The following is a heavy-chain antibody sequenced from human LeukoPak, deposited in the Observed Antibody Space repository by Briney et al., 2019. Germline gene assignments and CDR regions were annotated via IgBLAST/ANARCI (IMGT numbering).Heavy chain of an antibody. CDR1: GYTFTSYG. J-gene: IGHJ3*02. Sequence: ASVTVSCKASGYTFTSYGISWVRQAPGQGLEWMGWISAYNGNTNYAQKLQGRVTITTDTSTSTAYMELRSLRSDDTAVYYCARVTYYDITGAFDIWGQGTMVTVSS. CDR3: ARVTYYDITGAFDI. D-gene: IGHD3-9*01. CDR2: ISAYNGNT. V-gene: IGHV1-18*01.